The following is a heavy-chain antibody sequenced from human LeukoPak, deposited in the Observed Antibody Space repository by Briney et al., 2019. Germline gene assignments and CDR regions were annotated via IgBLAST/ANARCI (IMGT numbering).Heavy chain of an antibody. Sequence: GGSLRLSCAASGFTFSSYSMNWVRQAPGKGLEWVSYISSSSSTIYYADSVKGRFTISRDNAKNSLYLQMNSLRAEDTAVYYCAKARGICSSTSCPPVLDYWGQGTLVTVSS. CDR1: GFTFSSYS. D-gene: IGHD2-2*01. J-gene: IGHJ4*02. CDR3: AKARGICSSTSCPPVLDY. CDR2: ISSSSSTI. V-gene: IGHV3-48*01.